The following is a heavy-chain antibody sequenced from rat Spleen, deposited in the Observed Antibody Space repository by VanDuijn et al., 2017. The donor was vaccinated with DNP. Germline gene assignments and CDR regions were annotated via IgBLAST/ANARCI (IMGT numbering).Heavy chain of an antibody. CDR1: GFTFSSFP. D-gene: IGHD1-10*01. Sequence: EVQLVESGGGLVQPGRSMKLSCAASGFTFSSFPMAWVRQAPTKGLEWVATISTSGGSTYYRDSVKGRFTISRDNAKSTLYLQMNSLRSEDTATYYCTREWGPYTPYYFDYWGQGVMVTVSS. J-gene: IGHJ2*01. CDR3: TREWGPYTPYYFDY. V-gene: IGHV5-46*01. CDR2: ISTSGGST.